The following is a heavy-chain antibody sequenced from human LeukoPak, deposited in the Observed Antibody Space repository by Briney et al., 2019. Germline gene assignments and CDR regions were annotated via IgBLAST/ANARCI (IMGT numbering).Heavy chain of an antibody. Sequence: GRSLRLSCAASGFTFSTYAIHWVRQAPGKGLEWVTVISYDGSNKYYADSVKGRFTISRDNSKNTLYLQMNSLSAEDTAVYYCAKALQGYSGSYTLDYWGQGTLVTASS. CDR3: AKALQGYSGSYTLDY. D-gene: IGHD1-26*01. CDR2: ISYDGSNK. J-gene: IGHJ4*02. V-gene: IGHV3-30*18. CDR1: GFTFSTYA.